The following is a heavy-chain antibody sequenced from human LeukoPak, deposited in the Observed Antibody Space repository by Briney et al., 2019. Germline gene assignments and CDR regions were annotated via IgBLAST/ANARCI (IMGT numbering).Heavy chain of an antibody. CDR3: ARMSIVGADREY. CDR2: INHSGST. J-gene: IGHJ4*02. V-gene: IGHV4-34*01. D-gene: IGHD1-26*01. Sequence: SETLSLTCAVYGGSFSGYYWSWLRQPPGKGLEWIGEINHSGSTNYNPSLKSRVTISVDTSKNQFSLKLSSVTAADTAVHYCARMSIVGADREYWGQGTLVTVSS. CDR1: GGSFSGYY.